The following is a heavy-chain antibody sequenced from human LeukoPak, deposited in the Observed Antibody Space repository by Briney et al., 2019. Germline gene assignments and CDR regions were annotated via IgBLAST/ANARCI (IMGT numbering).Heavy chain of an antibody. CDR2: VGGSASGT. V-gene: IGHV3-23*01. D-gene: IGHD2-15*01. Sequence: PGGSLRLSCAASGFIFSSFNMSWVRQAPGKGLEWVSTVGGSASGTFYADAVKGRFTISRDNSKNALYLQMNSLRAEDTAVYYCAKGGDGRYSSRADYWGQGTLVTVSS. CDR3: AKGGDGRYSSRADY. CDR1: GFIFSSFN. J-gene: IGHJ4*02.